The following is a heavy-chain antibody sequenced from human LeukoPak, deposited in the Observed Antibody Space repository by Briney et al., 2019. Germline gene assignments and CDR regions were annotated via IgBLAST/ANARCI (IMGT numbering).Heavy chain of an antibody. D-gene: IGHD3-10*01. CDR1: GGSFSGYY. J-gene: IGHJ4*02. Sequence: SETLSLTCAVYGGSFSGYYWSWIRQPPGKGLEWIGEINHSGSTNYNPSLKSRVSISVDTSKNQFSLKLSSVTAADTAVYYCARVAVRGVIPPDYWGQGTLVTVSS. V-gene: IGHV4-34*01. CDR3: ARVAVRGVIPPDY. CDR2: INHSGST.